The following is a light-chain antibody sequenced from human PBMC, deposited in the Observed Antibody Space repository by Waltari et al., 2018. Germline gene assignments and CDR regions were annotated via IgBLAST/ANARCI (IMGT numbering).Light chain of an antibody. CDR2: KAS. Sequence: DIPMTQSSSTLSASVGDRVTITCRASQRSSSWLAWYQQKPGKAPKPLIYKASSLDSGVPARFSGSGSGTEFTLTISSLQPDDFATYYCQQYNSYSRTFGQGTKVDIK. CDR3: QQYNSYSRT. J-gene: IGKJ1*01. V-gene: IGKV1-5*03. CDR1: QRSSSW.